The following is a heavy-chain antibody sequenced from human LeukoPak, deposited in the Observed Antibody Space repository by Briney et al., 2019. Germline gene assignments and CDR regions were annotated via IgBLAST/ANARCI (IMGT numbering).Heavy chain of an antibody. CDR3: ARVPYYYDSSDFDY. CDR1: GGSYSGYY. V-gene: IGHV4-34*01. D-gene: IGHD3-22*01. Sequence: PSETLSLTCAVYGGSYSGYYWSWIRQPPGKGLEWIGEINHSGSTNYNPSLKSRVTISVDTSKNQFSLKLSSVTAADTAVYYCARVPYYYDSSDFDYWGQGTLVTVSS. CDR2: INHSGST. J-gene: IGHJ4*02.